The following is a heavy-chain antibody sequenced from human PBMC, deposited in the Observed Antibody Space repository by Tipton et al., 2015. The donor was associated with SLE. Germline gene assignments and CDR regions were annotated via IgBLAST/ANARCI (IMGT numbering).Heavy chain of an antibody. V-gene: IGHV1-69*01. Sequence: QSGPEVKKPGSSVKVSCKASGGTFSSYAINWGRQAPGQGLEWLGGIIPIFGTPDYAQNFQGRVTITADESTSTVYMELSSLRSDDTAVYYCARQVRYSSSWYSGRSFAYWGHGTLVTVSS. CDR1: GGTFSSYA. D-gene: IGHD6-13*01. CDR2: IIPIFGTP. CDR3: ARQVRYSSSWYSGRSFAY. J-gene: IGHJ4*01.